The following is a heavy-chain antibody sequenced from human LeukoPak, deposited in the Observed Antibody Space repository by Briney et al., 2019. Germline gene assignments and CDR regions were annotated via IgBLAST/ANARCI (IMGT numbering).Heavy chain of an antibody. D-gene: IGHD3-3*01. Sequence: GGSLRLSCAASGFTFSSYWMHWVRQAPGKGLVWVSRINSDGSSTNYADSVKGRFTISRDNSKNTLYLQMNSLRAEDTAVYYCAKDQTRITIFGVTPDAFDIWGQGTMVTVSS. CDR3: AKDQTRITIFGVTPDAFDI. CDR1: GFTFSSYW. J-gene: IGHJ3*02. V-gene: IGHV3-74*01. CDR2: INSDGSST.